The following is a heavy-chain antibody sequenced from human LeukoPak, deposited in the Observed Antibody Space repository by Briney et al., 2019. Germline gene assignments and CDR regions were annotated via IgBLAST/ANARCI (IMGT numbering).Heavy chain of an antibody. J-gene: IGHJ4*02. CDR2: INHSGST. CDR3: ARGPNIAVAGLEADY. CDR1: GGSFSGYY. V-gene: IGHV4-34*01. Sequence: PSETLSLTCAVYGGSFSGYYWGWIRQPPGKGLEWIGEINHSGSTNYNPSLKSRVTISVDTSKNQFSLKLSSVTAADTAVYYCARGPNIAVAGLEADYWGQGTLVTVSS. D-gene: IGHD6-19*01.